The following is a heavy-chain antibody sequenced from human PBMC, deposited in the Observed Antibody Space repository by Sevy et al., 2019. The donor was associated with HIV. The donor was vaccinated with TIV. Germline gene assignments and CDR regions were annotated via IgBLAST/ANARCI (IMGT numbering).Heavy chain of an antibody. CDR3: ARGWGGGPYYYDSSGYHDAFDI. J-gene: IGHJ3*02. Sequence: GESLKISCAASGFTFSSYAMHWVRQAPGKGLEWVAVISYDGSNKYYADSVKGRFTISRDNSKNTLYLQMNSLRAEDTAVYDCARGWGGGPYYYDSSGYHDAFDIWGQGTMVTVSS. D-gene: IGHD3-22*01. CDR2: ISYDGSNK. CDR1: GFTFSSYA. V-gene: IGHV3-30*04.